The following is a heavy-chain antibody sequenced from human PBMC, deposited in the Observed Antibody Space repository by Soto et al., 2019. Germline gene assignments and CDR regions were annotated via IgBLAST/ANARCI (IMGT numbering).Heavy chain of an antibody. Sequence: SETLSLTCTVSGGSISSYYWSWIRQPPGKGLEWIGYIYYSGSTNYNPSLKSRVTISVDTSKNQFSLKLSSVTAADTAVYYCARFDEYSGYNDYWGQGTLVTVSS. J-gene: IGHJ4*02. D-gene: IGHD5-12*01. CDR2: IYYSGST. CDR1: GGSISSYY. CDR3: ARFDEYSGYNDY. V-gene: IGHV4-59*01.